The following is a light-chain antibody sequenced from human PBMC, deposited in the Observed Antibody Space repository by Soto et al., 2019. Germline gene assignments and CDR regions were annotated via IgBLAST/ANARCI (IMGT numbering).Light chain of an antibody. V-gene: IGLV2-14*01. CDR2: EVS. J-gene: IGLJ1*01. CDR3: SSYTSSSTHV. Sequence: QSVLTPPASGSVSRGESITISCTETSSDVGGYNYVSWYRQHPGKAPKLMIYEVSNRPSGVSNRFSGSKSGNSASLNISGLQAEDEADYYCSSYTSSSTHVFGTGTKVTVL. CDR1: SSDVGGYNY.